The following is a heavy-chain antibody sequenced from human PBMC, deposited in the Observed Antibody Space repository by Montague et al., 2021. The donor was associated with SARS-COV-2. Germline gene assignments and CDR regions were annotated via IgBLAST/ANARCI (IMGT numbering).Heavy chain of an antibody. CDR1: GGSISSNY. D-gene: IGHD3-10*01. Sequence: SETLSLTCTVSGGSISSNYWSWIRQPPGKGLEWIGEINHSGSTNYNPSLKSRVTISVDTSKNQFSLKLSSVTAADTAVYYCARVRYYGSGTSLGMDVRGRGTTVTVSS. V-gene: IGHV4-34*01. CDR3: ARVRYYGSGTSLGMDV. CDR2: INHSGST. J-gene: IGHJ6*02.